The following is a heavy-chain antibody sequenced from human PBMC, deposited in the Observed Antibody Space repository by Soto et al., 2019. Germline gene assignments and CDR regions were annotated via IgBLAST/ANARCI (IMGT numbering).Heavy chain of an antibody. Sequence: GGSLRLSCAASGFTFSSYSMNWVRQAPGKGLEWVSYISSSSSTIYYADSVKGRFTISRDNAKNSLYLQMNSLRDEDTAVYYCARDWTYDFWSFYVNYYYYYGMDVWGQGTTVTVSS. D-gene: IGHD3-3*01. CDR2: ISSSSSTI. V-gene: IGHV3-48*02. CDR1: GFTFSSYS. CDR3: ARDWTYDFWSFYVNYYYYYGMDV. J-gene: IGHJ6*02.